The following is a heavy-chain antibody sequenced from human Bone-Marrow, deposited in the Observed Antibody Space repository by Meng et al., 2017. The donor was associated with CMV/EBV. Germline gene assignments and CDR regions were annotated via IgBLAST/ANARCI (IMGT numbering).Heavy chain of an antibody. V-gene: IGHV1-69*05. J-gene: IGHJ6*04. CDR3: ATRASWGPYYYYGMDV. D-gene: IGHD7-27*01. CDR1: GGTFSSYA. Sequence: SVKVSCKASGGTFSSYAISWVRQAPGQGLEWMGGIIPIFGTANYAQKFQGRVTITTDESTSTAYMELSSLRSEDTAVYYCATRASWGPYYYYGMDVWGEATTVTVSS. CDR2: IIPIFGTA.